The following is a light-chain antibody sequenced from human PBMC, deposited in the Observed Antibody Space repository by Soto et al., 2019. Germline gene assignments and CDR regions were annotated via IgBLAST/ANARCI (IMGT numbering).Light chain of an antibody. CDR1: SSDVVGYNY. CDR2: DVS. V-gene: IGLV2-14*03. CDR3: SSYTTSNTRQIV. J-gene: IGLJ1*01. Sequence: QSVLTQPASVSGSPGQSITISCTGTSSDVVGYNYVSWYQHHPGKAPKLIIYDVSNRPSEVSIRFSGSKSDNTASLTISGLQPEDEADYHCSSYTTSNTRQIVFGTGTKVTVL.